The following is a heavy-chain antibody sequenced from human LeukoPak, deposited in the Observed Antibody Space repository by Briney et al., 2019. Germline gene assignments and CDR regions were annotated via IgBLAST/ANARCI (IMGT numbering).Heavy chain of an antibody. Sequence: GGSLRLSCAASGFTFTSFGMSWVRQAPGKGLEWVSTISGSGSSTYYADSVKGRFTISRDNSKNTLYLQMNTLRAEDTAVYYCAKASRFGYSYGPREYFYYMDVWGKGTTVTISS. D-gene: IGHD5-18*01. CDR1: GFTFTSFG. CDR3: AKASRFGYSYGPREYFYYMDV. CDR2: ISGSGSST. V-gene: IGHV3-23*01. J-gene: IGHJ6*03.